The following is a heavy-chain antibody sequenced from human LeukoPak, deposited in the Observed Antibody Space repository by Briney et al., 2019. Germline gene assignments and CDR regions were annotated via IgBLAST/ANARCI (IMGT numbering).Heavy chain of an antibody. J-gene: IGHJ4*02. CDR3: ASSEMATITEFDY. CDR1: GGSISTYY. Sequence: PSETLSLTCTVSGGSISTYYWSWIRQPPGKGLEWIGYIYYSGSTNYNPSLKSRVTISVDTSKNQFSLKLSSVTAADTAVYYCASSEMATITEFDYWGQGTLVTVSS. V-gene: IGHV4-59*01. CDR2: IYYSGST. D-gene: IGHD5-24*01.